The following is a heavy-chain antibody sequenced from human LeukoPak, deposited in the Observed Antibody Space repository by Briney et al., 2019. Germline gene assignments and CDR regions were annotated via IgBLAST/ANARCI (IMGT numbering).Heavy chain of an antibody. D-gene: IGHD6-13*01. CDR1: GFTFSSYW. V-gene: IGHV3-7*01. J-gene: IGHJ4*02. Sequence: GGSLRLSCVASGFTFSSYWMSWVRQAPGKGLEWVANIKQDGSDKYYVNSVKGRFTISRDNAKNSLYLQMNSLRAEDTAVYYCASGQKLGFWGQGTLVTVSS. CDR3: ASGQKLGF. CDR2: IKQDGSDK.